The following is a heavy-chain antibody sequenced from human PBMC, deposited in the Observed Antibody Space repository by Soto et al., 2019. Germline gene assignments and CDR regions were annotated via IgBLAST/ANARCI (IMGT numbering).Heavy chain of an antibody. CDR1: GFTFSNSW. V-gene: IGHV3-15*07. D-gene: IGHD6-13*01. J-gene: IGHJ4*02. Sequence: GGSLRLSCAASGFTFSNSWMNWVRQAPGKGLEWVGRIKSKTDGGTTDYAAPVKGRFTISRDDSKNTLYLQMNSLKTEDTAVYYCTTDGGPLDAAGTRSWGQGTLVTVSS. CDR2: IKSKTDGGTT. CDR3: TTDGGPLDAAGTRS.